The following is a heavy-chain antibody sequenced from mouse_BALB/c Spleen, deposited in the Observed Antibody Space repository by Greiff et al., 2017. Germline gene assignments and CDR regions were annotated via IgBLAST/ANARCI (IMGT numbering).Heavy chain of an antibody. CDR3: TKERAYYPYFDY. Sequence: VQLQQSGTVLARPGASVKMSCKASGYTFTSDWMHWVKQRPGQGLEWIGAIYPGNSDTSYNQKFKGKAKLTAVTSTSTAYMELSSLTNEDSAVYYCTKERAYYPYFDYWGQGTTLTVSS. V-gene: IGHV1-5*01. D-gene: IGHD2-10*01. J-gene: IGHJ2*01. CDR1: GYTFTSDW. CDR2: IYPGNSDT.